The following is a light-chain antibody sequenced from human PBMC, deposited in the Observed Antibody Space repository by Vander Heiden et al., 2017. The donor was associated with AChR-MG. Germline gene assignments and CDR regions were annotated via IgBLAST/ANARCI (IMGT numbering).Light chain of an antibody. CDR1: SSDVGNYDS. CDR2: DVN. V-gene: IGLV2-11*01. J-gene: IGLJ3*02. Sequence: QSALTQPRSVSESPGQSVTISCTGTSSDVGNYDSVSWYQQHPGKAPKIKIYDVNKRPSGVPDRFSGSKSGNTASLTISGLQPEDEGDYYCCSYGGTYTWLFGGGTQLTVL. CDR3: CSYGGTYTWL.